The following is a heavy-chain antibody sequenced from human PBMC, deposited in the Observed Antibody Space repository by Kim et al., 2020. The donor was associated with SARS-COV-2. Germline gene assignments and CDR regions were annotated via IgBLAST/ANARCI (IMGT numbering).Heavy chain of an antibody. CDR3: ARASRIGYSGSYSYYYYMDV. J-gene: IGHJ6*03. D-gene: IGHD1-26*01. CDR1: GYTFTSYD. V-gene: IGHV1-8*01. CDR2: MNPNSGNP. Sequence: ASVKVSCKASGYTFTSYDINWVRQATGQGLEWMGWMNPNSGNPGYAQKFQGRVTMTRNTSISTAYMELSSLRSEDTAVYYCARASRIGYSGSYSYYYYMDVWGKGTTVTVSS.